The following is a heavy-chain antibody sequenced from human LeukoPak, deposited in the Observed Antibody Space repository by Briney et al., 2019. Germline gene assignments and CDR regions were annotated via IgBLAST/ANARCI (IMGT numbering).Heavy chain of an antibody. V-gene: IGHV4-39*07. CDR2: IYYSGST. CDR1: GGSISSSSYY. J-gene: IGHJ4*02. CDR3: ARVTGYMIEDYFDY. D-gene: IGHD3-22*01. Sequence: SETLSLTCTVSGGSISSSSYYWGWIRQPPGKGLEWIGSIYYSGSTYYNPSLKSRVTISVDTSKNQFSLRLSSMTAADTAVYYCARVTGYMIEDYFDYWGQGTLVTVSS.